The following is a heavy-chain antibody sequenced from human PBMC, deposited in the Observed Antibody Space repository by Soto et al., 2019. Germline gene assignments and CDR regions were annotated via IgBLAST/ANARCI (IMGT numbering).Heavy chain of an antibody. Sequence: GGPLRLSCPASGVNFSSYGMHLVRPAPGKGLEWVAVIWYDGSNKYYADSVKGRFTISRDNSKNTLYLQMNSLRAEDTAVYYCARDEGYYDSSGSPLWGQGTLVTVFS. D-gene: IGHD3-22*01. CDR1: GVNFSSYG. V-gene: IGHV3-33*01. CDR3: ARDEGYYDSSGSPL. CDR2: IWYDGSNK. J-gene: IGHJ4*02.